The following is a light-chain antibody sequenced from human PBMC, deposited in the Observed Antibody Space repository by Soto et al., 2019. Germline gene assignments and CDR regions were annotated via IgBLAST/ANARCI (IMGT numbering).Light chain of an antibody. V-gene: IGKV3D-20*01. J-gene: IGKJ4*01. CDR2: DAS. CDR1: QSVRSNY. Sequence: EIVLTQSPATQSLSPGERATLSCGASQSVRSNYLAWYQQKPGLAPRLLMYDASTRATGTPDRFSGSGSGTDFTLTISRLEPEDFAVYHCQQYANSPFTFGGGTKVEIK. CDR3: QQYANSPFT.